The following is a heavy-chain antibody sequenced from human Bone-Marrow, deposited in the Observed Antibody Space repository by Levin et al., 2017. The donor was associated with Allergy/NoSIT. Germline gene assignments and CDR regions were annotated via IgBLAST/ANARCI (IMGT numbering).Heavy chain of an antibody. CDR2: ITTGGEGT. V-gene: IGHV3-23*01. CDR1: GFNFNLYA. Sequence: GGSLRLSCAASGFNFNLYAMTWVRQAPGKGLDWVSAITTGGEGTYYAGSVKGRFIISRDNSNNTLFLQMNNLRVDDTAVYYCTNLVDFWGRGTLVTVSS. J-gene: IGHJ4*01. CDR3: TNLVDF.